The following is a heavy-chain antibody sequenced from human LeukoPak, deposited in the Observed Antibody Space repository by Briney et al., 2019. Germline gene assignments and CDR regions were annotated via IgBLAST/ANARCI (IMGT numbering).Heavy chain of an antibody. CDR1: GGSISSSSYY. D-gene: IGHD4-17*01. Sequence: SETLSLTRTVSGGSISSSSYYWGWIRQPPGKGLEWIGSIYYSGSTYYNPSLKSRVTISVDTSKNQFSLKLSSVTAADTAVYYCARLYYGDSYWGQGTLVTVSS. CDR3: ARLYYGDSY. CDR2: IYYSGST. J-gene: IGHJ4*02. V-gene: IGHV4-39*01.